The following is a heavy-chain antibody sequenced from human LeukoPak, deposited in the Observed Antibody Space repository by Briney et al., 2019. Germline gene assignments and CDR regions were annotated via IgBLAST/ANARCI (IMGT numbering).Heavy chain of an antibody. CDR1: GFPISTNG. V-gene: IGHV3-23*01. Sequence: GGTLRLSCAASGFPISTNGMSWVRQAPGKGLEWVSGIVGGDGGTYYADSVKGRFIISRDNSKNTLYVQMNSLRAEDTAVYYCARGGGTRSWFDPWGKGTTVTISS. J-gene: IGHJ6*04. CDR3: ARGGGTRSWFDP. CDR2: IVGGDGGT. D-gene: IGHD2-15*01.